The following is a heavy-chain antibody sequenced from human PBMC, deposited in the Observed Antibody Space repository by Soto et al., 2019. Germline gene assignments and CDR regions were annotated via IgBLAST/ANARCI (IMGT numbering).Heavy chain of an antibody. CDR1: GGSMSSRNW. CDR2: AHHSGRT. Sequence: QVQLQESGPGLVKPSGTLSLTCTVSGGSMSSRNWWNWVRQPPGKGVEWIGEAHHSGRTNYNPSLKSRVTISVDKSKNHFSLKSSSVTAADTAVYYCARSEATVLDNWGQGALVTVSS. J-gene: IGHJ4*02. CDR3: ARSEATVLDN. D-gene: IGHD4-17*01. V-gene: IGHV4-4*02.